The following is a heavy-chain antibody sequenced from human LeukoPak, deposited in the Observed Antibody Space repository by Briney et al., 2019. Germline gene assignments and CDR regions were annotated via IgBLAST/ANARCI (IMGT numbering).Heavy chain of an antibody. V-gene: IGHV1-69*13. CDR1: GGTFSSYA. CDR3: ARGVGVPAAIGGWFDP. J-gene: IGHJ5*02. D-gene: IGHD2-2*01. Sequence: ASVKVSCKASGGTFSSYAISWVRQAPGQGLEWMGGIIPIFGTANYAQKFQGRVTITADESTSTAYMELSSLRSEDTAVYYCARGVGVPAAIGGWFDPWGQGTLVTVSS. CDR2: IIPIFGTA.